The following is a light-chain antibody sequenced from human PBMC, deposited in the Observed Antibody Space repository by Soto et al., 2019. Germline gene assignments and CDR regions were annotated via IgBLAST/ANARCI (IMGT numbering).Light chain of an antibody. CDR2: GTS. CDR1: QSVSSNY. V-gene: IGKV3-20*01. J-gene: IGKJ1*01. CDR3: QQYGNTLWT. Sequence: ETVLTQSPGTLSLSPGERATLSCRASQSVSSNYLAWYQQKPGQAPRLLMYGTSNRVTGIPDRFSGSGSETDFTLTISRLEPEDCAVYYCQQYGNTLWTFGQGNKVEV.